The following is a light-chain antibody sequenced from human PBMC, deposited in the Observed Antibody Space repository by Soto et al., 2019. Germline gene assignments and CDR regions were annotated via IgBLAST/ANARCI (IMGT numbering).Light chain of an antibody. CDR1: SSNIGSNY. J-gene: IGLJ2*01. CDR3: ATGDATLSGVF. CDR2: NNN. Sequence: QSVLTQPPSASGTPGQRVTISCSGSSSNIGSNYVFWYQQFPGAAPRLLMYNNNLRPSGVPDRFSGSKSGTSASLAISGLRSEDEADYYCATGDATLSGVFFGGGTKVTVL. V-gene: IGLV1-47*02.